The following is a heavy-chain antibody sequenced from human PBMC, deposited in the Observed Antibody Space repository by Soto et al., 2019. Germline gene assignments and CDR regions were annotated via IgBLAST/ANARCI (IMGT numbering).Heavy chain of an antibody. CDR3: ARAVDGSSRYDS. J-gene: IGHJ4*02. D-gene: IGHD6-6*01. Sequence: QVTLKESGPVLVKPTETLTLTCTVSGFSLGSTSMGVGWIRQAPGKALEWLAHIFSDASKGHSTSLKSRLTVYKDTSKSQVVLIMTNLDPVDTGTYYCARAVDGSSRYDSWGQGTLVTVSS. CDR1: GFSLGSTSMG. V-gene: IGHV2-26*01. CDR2: IFSDASK.